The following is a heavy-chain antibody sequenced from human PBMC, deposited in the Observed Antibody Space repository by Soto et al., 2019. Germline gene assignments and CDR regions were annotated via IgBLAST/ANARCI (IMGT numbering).Heavy chain of an antibody. Sequence: GGSLRLSCAASGFTFSSYAMHWVRQAPGKGLEWVAVISYDGSNKYYADSVKGRFTISRDNSKNTLYLQMNSLRAEDTAVYYCARGMPGIAAAGVSDYWGQGTLVTVSS. CDR3: ARGMPGIAAAGVSDY. V-gene: IGHV3-30-3*01. CDR2: ISYDGSNK. J-gene: IGHJ4*02. CDR1: GFTFSSYA. D-gene: IGHD6-13*01.